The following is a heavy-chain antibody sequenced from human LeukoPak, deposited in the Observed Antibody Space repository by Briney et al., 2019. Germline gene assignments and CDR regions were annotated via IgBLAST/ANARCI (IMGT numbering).Heavy chain of an antibody. CDR1: GYTFTNYY. D-gene: IGHD1-26*01. CDR2: INPSGGAT. J-gene: IGHJ4*02. V-gene: IGHV1-46*01. CDR3: ARAAGVGATLYYFDY. Sequence: GASVKVSCKASGYTFTNYYIHWVRQAPGQGLEWMGIINPSGGATSYAQKFQGRVTMTRDTSTTTVYMELSNLRSEDTAVYYCARAAGVGATLYYFDYWGQGTVVTVSS.